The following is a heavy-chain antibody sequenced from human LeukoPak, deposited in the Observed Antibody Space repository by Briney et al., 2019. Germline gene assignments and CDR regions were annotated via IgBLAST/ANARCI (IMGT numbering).Heavy chain of an antibody. CDR3: ARGPTPGPNPSALAVGGGAFDI. D-gene: IGHD2-15*01. Sequence: PAASVKVSCKASGYTFTGYYMHWVRQAPGQGLEWMGWINPNSGGTNYAQKFQGRVTMTRDTSISTAYMELSRLRSDDTAVYYCARGPTPGPNPSALAVGGGAFDIWGQGTMVTVSS. V-gene: IGHV1-2*02. CDR1: GYTFTGYY. J-gene: IGHJ3*02. CDR2: INPNSGGT.